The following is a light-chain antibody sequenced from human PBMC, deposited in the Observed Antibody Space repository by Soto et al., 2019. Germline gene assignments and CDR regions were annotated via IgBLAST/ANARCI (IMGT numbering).Light chain of an antibody. CDR1: SSDVGSYNR. J-gene: IGLJ1*01. V-gene: IGLV2-18*02. CDR2: EVS. CDR3: SSYTSSSTYV. Sequence: QSALTQPPSVSGSPGQSVTISCTGTSSDVGSYNRVSWYQQSPGTAPELMIYEVSNRPSGVPDRFSGSKSGNTASLTISGLQAEDEADYYCSSYTSSSTYVFGTGTKLTVL.